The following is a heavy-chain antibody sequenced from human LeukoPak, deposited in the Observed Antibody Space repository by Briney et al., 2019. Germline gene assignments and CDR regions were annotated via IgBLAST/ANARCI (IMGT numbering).Heavy chain of an antibody. CDR2: ISRNSRHV. CDR3: VRDFMGMGGTTAYLHY. Sequence: GGSLRLSCAASGFTFRDYSMNWVRQAPGKGLELVSSISRNSRHVYYGGSVWGRFTISRDDARNFLFLEMNSLRADDMAVYYCVRDFMGMGGTTAYLHYWGQGTLVTVSS. J-gene: IGHJ1*01. D-gene: IGHD1-26*01. CDR1: GFTFRDYS. V-gene: IGHV3-21*01.